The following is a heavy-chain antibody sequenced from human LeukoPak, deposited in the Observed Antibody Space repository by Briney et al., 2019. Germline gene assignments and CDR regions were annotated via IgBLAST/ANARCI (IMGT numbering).Heavy chain of an antibody. J-gene: IGHJ3*02. CDR3: ARTEVEVAFDI. V-gene: IGHV5-51*01. CDR1: GYSFTSYW. D-gene: IGHD3-22*01. Sequence: GESLQISCKGSGYSFTSYWIGWVRQLPGKGLEWMGIIYPGDSDTRYSPSFQGQVTISADKSISTAYLQWSSLKASDTAMYYCARTEVEVAFDIWGQGTMVTVSS. CDR2: IYPGDSDT.